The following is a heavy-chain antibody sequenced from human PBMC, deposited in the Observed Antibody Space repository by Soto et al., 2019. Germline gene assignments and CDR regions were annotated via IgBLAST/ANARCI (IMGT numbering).Heavy chain of an antibody. D-gene: IGHD2-15*01. CDR3: AYNAGYCSGGSCLYYYYGMDV. CDR1: GGTFSSYA. Sequence: QVQLVQSGAEVKKPGSSVKVSCKASGGTFSSYAISWVRQAPGHVLEWMGWIIPIFGTANYAQKFQGRVTITADKSTSTAYMELSSLRSEDTAVYYCAYNAGYCSGGSCLYYYYGMDVWGQGTTVTVSS. V-gene: IGHV1-69*06. J-gene: IGHJ6*02. CDR2: IIPIFGTA.